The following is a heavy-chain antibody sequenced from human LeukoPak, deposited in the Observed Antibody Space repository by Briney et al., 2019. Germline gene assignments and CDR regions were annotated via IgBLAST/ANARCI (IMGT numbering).Heavy chain of an antibody. CDR1: GYIFTGYY. Sequence: ASVKVSCKASGYIFTGYYMHWVRQAPGQGLEWMGWMNPNSGNTGYAQKFQGRVTMTRNTSISTAYMELSSLRSEDTAVYYCARPRRYYYDSSGYYQFDYWGQGTLVTVSS. V-gene: IGHV1-8*02. D-gene: IGHD3-22*01. J-gene: IGHJ4*02. CDR3: ARPRRYYYDSSGYYQFDY. CDR2: MNPNSGNT.